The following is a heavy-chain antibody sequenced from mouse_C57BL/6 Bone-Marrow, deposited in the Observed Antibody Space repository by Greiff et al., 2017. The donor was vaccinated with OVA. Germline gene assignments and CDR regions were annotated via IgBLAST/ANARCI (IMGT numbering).Heavy chain of an antibody. D-gene: IGHD1-1*01. V-gene: IGHV5-6*01. CDR1: GFTFSSYG. Sequence: EVKLMESGGDLVKPGGSLKLSCAASGFTFSSYGMSWVRQTPDKRLEWVATISSGGSYTYYPDSVKGRFTISRDNAKNTLYLQMSSLKSEDTAMYYCARQGYYGNFPFAYWGQGTLVTVSA. CDR3: ARQGYYGNFPFAY. CDR2: ISSGGSYT. J-gene: IGHJ3*01.